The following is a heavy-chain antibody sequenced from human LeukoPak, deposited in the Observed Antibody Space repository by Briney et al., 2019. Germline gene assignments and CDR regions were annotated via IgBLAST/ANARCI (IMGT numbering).Heavy chain of an antibody. CDR2: IDPKSGIR. J-gene: IGHJ4*02. Sequence: ASVKVSCKASGYPLSGHYMHWVRQAPGQGLEWMAWIDPKSGIRKSARRFQGRVAMTTDTSISTAYMGLGNLTSDDTAVYYCARPHSGYDEGNFDHWGQGTLVTVSS. CDR3: ARPHSGYDEGNFDH. CDR1: GYPLSGHY. V-gene: IGHV1-2*02. D-gene: IGHD5-12*01.